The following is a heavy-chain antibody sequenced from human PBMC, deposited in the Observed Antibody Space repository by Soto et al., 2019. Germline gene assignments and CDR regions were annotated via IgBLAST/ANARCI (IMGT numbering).Heavy chain of an antibody. CDR1: GYTFTSYA. CDR2: INAGNGNT. D-gene: IGHD6-19*01. CDR3: ARSSSGWSKPNDY. V-gene: IGHV1-3*05. J-gene: IGHJ4*02. Sequence: QVQLVQSGAEEKKPGASVKVSCKASGYTFTSYAMHWVRQAPGQRLEWMGWINAGNGNTKYSQKFQGRVTITRDTCASTADMELSSRRSEDTAVYYCARSSSGWSKPNDYWGQGTLVTVSS.